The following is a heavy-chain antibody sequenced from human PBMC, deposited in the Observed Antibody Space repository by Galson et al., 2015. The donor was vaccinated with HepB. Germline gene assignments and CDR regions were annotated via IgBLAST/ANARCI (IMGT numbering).Heavy chain of an antibody. V-gene: IGHV3-23*01. CDR1: EFTFTTYA. Sequence: SLRLSCAASEFTFTTYAMSWVRQAPGKGLEWVSAISGSGGSTYYADSVRGRFTISRGNSKNTLYLQMNSLRAEDTAMYYCAKSRGDSSGHFDYWGQGTLVTVSS. D-gene: IGHD3-22*01. CDR2: ISGSGGST. CDR3: AKSRGDSSGHFDY. J-gene: IGHJ4*02.